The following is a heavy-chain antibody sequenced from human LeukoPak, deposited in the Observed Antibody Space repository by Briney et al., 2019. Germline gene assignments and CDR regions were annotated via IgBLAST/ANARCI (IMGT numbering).Heavy chain of an antibody. CDR3: AKGVATRPLYYFDY. V-gene: IGHV3-23*01. J-gene: IGHJ4*02. CDR2: ISGSGAST. Sequence: AGGSLRLSCAASGFTFSSYAMSWVRQAPGKGLEWVSAISGSGASTYNADSVKGRFTISRDNSKNTLYLQTNSLRAEDTAVYYCAKGVATRPLYYFDYWGQGTLVTVSS. CDR1: GFTFSSYA. D-gene: IGHD6-6*01.